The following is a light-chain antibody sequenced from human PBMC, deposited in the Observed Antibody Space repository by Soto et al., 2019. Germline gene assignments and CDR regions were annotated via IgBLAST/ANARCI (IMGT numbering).Light chain of an antibody. J-gene: IGLJ1*01. Sequence: QPVLTQPPSASGSPGQSVAISCTGTSSDVGGYNYVSWYQQHPGKAPKLMIYEVNKRPSGVPDRFSGSKSGNTASLTVSGLQAEDEADYYCSSYAGSSNVFGTGTKVTGL. CDR3: SSYAGSSNV. CDR1: SSDVGGYNY. V-gene: IGLV2-8*01. CDR2: EVN.